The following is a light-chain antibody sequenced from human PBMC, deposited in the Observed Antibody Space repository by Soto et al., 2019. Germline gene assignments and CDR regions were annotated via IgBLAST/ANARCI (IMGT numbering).Light chain of an antibody. J-gene: IGLJ2*01. CDR1: SSNIGAGYV. CDR2: HNT. Sequence: QSVLTQPPSVSGAPGQRVTISCTGSSSNIGAGYVVHWYQHLPGTAPKLLIYHNTDRPSGVPDRFSGSKSGTSASLAITGLQAEDEADYYCQSYDSSLSCWVFGGGTQLTVL. V-gene: IGLV1-40*01. CDR3: QSYDSSLSCWV.